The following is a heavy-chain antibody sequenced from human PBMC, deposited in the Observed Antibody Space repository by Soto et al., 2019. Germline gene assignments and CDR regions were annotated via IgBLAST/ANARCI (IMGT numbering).Heavy chain of an antibody. CDR1: GFTFDDYA. D-gene: IGHD5-18*01. CDR3: AKVIDTAMVYGMDV. Sequence: LRLSCAASGFTFDDYAMHWFRQAPGKGLEWVSGISWNSGSIGYADSVTGRFTISRDNAKNSLYLQMNSLRAEDTALYYCAKVIDTAMVYGMDVWGQGTTVTVSS. J-gene: IGHJ6*02. CDR2: ISWNSGSI. V-gene: IGHV3-9*01.